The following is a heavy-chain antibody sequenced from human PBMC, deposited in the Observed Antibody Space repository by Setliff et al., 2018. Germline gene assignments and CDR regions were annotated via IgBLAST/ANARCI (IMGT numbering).Heavy chain of an antibody. CDR1: GGPIRSSTHY. J-gene: IGHJ5*02. CDR3: AGYQGSGSNYKVVNWFDP. V-gene: IGHV4-39*02. D-gene: IGHD3-10*01. Sequence: SETLSLTCTVSGGPIRSSTHYWGWIRQPPGKGLEWIGTIYYSGLTYYTPSLRSRATISVDTSKNRFSLQLSSVTAADTAVYYCAGYQGSGSNYKVVNWFDPWGQGTLVTVSS. CDR2: IYYSGLT.